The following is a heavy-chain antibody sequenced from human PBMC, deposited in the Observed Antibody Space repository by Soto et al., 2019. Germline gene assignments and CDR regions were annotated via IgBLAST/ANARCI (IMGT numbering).Heavy chain of an antibody. D-gene: IGHD3-22*01. J-gene: IGHJ4*02. Sequence: SVKVSCKGSGGTFSSYAISWVRQAPGQGLEWVGGIIPRFGTANYAQKFQGRVTITADESTSTAYMELSSLRSADTAMYYCAKVKYHSSGYSRNFDYWGQGTLVPVSS. CDR3: AKVKYHSSGYSRNFDY. CDR1: GGTFSSYA. V-gene: IGHV1-69*13. CDR2: IIPRFGTA.